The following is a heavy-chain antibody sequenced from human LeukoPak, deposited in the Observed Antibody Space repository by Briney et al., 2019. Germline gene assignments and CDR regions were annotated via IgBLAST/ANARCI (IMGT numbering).Heavy chain of an antibody. CDR2: LSYDGSSK. D-gene: IGHD6-19*01. Sequence: AGGSLRLSCAASGFTFNSYGMNWVRQAPGKGLEWVAVLSYDGSSKYYADSVRGRFTISRDSSKNTLYLQMSSLRSEDTAVYYCARGSGAWSDGFHIWGQGTMVTVS. V-gene: IGHV3-30*03. CDR1: GFTFNSYG. CDR3: ARGSGAWSDGFHI. J-gene: IGHJ3*02.